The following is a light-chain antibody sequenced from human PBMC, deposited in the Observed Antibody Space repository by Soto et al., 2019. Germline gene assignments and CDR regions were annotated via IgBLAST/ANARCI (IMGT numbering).Light chain of an antibody. CDR2: DVS. J-gene: IGLJ2*01. Sequence: QSALTQPRSVSGPPGQSVSISCSGTSSYVGTYNYVSWYQQHPGKAPKLMIYDVSKRPSGVPDRFSGSKSGNTASLTISGLQAEDEADYYCCSYAGGYTHAVFGGGTKLTVL. CDR3: CSYAGGYTHAV. V-gene: IGLV2-11*01. CDR1: SSYVGTYNY.